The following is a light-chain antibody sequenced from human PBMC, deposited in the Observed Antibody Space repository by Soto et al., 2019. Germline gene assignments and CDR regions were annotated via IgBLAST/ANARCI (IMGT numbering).Light chain of an antibody. J-gene: IGLJ2*01. CDR2: DVS. CDR1: SSDVGAYNY. CDR3: SSSTSSSALV. V-gene: IGLV2-14*01. Sequence: QSALTQPASVSGSPGQSITISCTGTSSDVGAYNYVSWYQQYPGKAPKLMIYDVSIRPSGVSHRFSGSKSGNTASLTISGLLAEDEADYYCSSSTSSSALVFGGGTKVTVL.